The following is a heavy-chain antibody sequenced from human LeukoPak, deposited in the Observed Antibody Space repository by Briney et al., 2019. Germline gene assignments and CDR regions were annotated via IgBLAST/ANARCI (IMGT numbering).Heavy chain of an antibody. CDR3: VRGLEEDAFDI. CDR1: GFTFSSYA. Sequence: GGSLRLSCAASGFTFSSYAMHWVRQAPGKGLEYVSAISTNGGSTYYANSVEGRFTISRDNSKNTLYLQMGSLRAEDMAVYYCVRGLEEDAFDIWGQGTMVTVSS. J-gene: IGHJ3*02. D-gene: IGHD1-1*01. V-gene: IGHV3-64*01. CDR2: ISTNGGST.